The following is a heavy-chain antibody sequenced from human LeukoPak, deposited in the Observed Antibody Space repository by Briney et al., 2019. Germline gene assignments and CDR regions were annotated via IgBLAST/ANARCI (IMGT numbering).Heavy chain of an antibody. D-gene: IGHD3-10*01. CDR3: ARAPNIYGSGRSWLDP. CDR2: INPNGGGT. Sequence: ASVKVSCKASGYSFTGYYIHWLRQAPGHGLQCMGWINPNGGGTSYAQQFQGRVAVTRDTSITTVYMELSRLSPDDTAVYYCARAPNIYGSGRSWLDPWGQGTLVTVSS. V-gene: IGHV1-2*02. J-gene: IGHJ5*02. CDR1: GYSFTGYY.